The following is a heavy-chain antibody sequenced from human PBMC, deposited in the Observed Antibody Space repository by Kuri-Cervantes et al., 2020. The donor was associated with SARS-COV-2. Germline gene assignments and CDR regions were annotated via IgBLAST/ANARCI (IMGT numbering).Heavy chain of an antibody. J-gene: IGHJ6*02. D-gene: IGHD3-9*01. CDR3: ARGNYDILTGHPWSKWDYYYYCMDV. CDR2: INPNSGGT. CDR1: GYTFTGYY. Sequence: ASVKVSCKASGYTFTGYYMHWVRQAPGQGLEWMGWINPNSGGTNYAQKFQGRVTMTRDTSISTAYMELSRLRSDDTAVYYCARGNYDILTGHPWSKWDYYYYCMDVWGQGTTVTVSS. V-gene: IGHV1-2*02.